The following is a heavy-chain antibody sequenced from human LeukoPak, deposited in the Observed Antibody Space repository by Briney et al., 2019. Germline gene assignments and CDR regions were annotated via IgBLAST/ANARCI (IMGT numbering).Heavy chain of an antibody. CDR3: TSTGYSGHDPLHY. CDR1: GYTFTGKF. V-gene: IGHV1-2*02. CDR2: IDPNSGGT. D-gene: IGHD5-12*01. Sequence: ASVKVSCKASGYTFTGKFIHWVRQAPGQGLEWMGWIDPNSGGTDYAQKFRGRVTMTTDTSTSTAYMELRSLRSDDTAVYYCTSTGYSGHDPLHYWGRGTLVTVSS. J-gene: IGHJ4*02.